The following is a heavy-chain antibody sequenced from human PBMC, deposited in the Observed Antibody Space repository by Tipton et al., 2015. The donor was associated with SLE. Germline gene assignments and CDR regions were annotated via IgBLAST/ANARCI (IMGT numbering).Heavy chain of an antibody. CDR1: GFTFSTYA. V-gene: IGHV3-23*01. J-gene: IGHJ6*02. CDR2: ISGSGTTT. CDR3: AKEVFDSSSWSVYYYYGMDV. Sequence: GSLRLSCAASGFTFSTYAMSWVRQAPGKGLEWVSVISGSGTTTHYADSVKGRFTTSRDNSKNTLYLQMNSLRVEDTAVYYCAKEVFDSSSWSVYYYYGMDVWGQGTTVTVSS. D-gene: IGHD6-13*01.